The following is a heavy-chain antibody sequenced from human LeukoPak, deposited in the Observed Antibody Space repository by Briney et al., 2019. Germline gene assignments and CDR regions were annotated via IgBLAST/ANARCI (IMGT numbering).Heavy chain of an antibody. CDR1: GSTFSSYA. V-gene: IGHV3-30*04. CDR2: ISYDGSNK. CDR3: ARDKGVGQLIFAGEGYFDY. Sequence: GGSLRLSCAASGSTFSSYAMHWVRQAPGKGLEWVAVISYDGSNKYYADSVKGRFTISRDNSKNTLYLQMNSLRAEDTAVYYCARDKGVGQLIFAGEGYFDYWGQGTLVTVSS. D-gene: IGHD3/OR15-3a*01. J-gene: IGHJ4*02.